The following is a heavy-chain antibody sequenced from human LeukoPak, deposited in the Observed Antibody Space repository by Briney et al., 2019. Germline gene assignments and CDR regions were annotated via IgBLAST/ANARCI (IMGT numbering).Heavy chain of an antibody. V-gene: IGHV1-69*04. CDR1: GGTFSSYA. Sequence: GSSVKVSCKASGGTFSSYAISWVRQAPGQGLEWMGRIISILGIANYAQKFQGRVTITADKSTSTAYMELSSLRSEDTAVYYCARDGYNTNDYWGQGTLVTVSS. D-gene: IGHD5-24*01. CDR2: IISILGIA. CDR3: ARDGYNTNDY. J-gene: IGHJ4*02.